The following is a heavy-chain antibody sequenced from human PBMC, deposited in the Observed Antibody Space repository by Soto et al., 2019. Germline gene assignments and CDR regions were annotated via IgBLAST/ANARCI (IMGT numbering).Heavy chain of an antibody. J-gene: IGHJ6*02. CDR1: GYTFTGYY. D-gene: IGHD4-17*01. V-gene: IGHV1-2*04. CDR2: NNPNSGGT. CDR3: ESHYGRGGMDV. Sequence: QVQLVQSGAEVKKPGASVKVSCKASGYTFTGYYMHWLRQAPGQGLEWMGWNNPNSGGTNYAQKFQCSNSRTRDKSNGSAQMELGRLVCDGRAEYESESHYGRGGMDVWGQGTKVTVSS.